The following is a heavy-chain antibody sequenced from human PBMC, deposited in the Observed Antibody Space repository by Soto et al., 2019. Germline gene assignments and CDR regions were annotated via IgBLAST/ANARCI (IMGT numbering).Heavy chain of an antibody. J-gene: IGHJ4*02. CDR1: GGTFNTYT. V-gene: IGHV1-69*02. Sequence: QVQVVQSGAEVKKPESSVTGSCKPSGGTFNTYTVNWVRLAPGHGLEWMGRFIPILDMANYAQKFQDRVTITADRSRFTAYMELNSLTSDDTAVYYCAITYCHYNSCPRDFDFLGPGTRVTVSS. CDR2: FIPILDMA. D-gene: IGHD2-21*01. CDR3: AITYCHYNSCPRDFDF.